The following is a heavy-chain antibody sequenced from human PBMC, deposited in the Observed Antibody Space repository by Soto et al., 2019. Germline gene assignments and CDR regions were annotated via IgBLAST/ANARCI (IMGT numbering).Heavy chain of an antibody. J-gene: IGHJ6*02. Sequence: QVQLVQSGAEVKKPGSSVRVSCKASGGTLRNYGISWVLQAPGQGLEWMGGIIPVYGTANYAQKFQGRVTITEDESTSTVYTDVTSLRSEDTAVYYCSRGDATKIVVTTYYGIDVWGQGTTVTVSS. CDR2: IIPVYGTA. D-gene: IGHD4-17*01. CDR1: GGTLRNYG. V-gene: IGHV1-69*12. CDR3: SRGDATKIVVTTYYGIDV.